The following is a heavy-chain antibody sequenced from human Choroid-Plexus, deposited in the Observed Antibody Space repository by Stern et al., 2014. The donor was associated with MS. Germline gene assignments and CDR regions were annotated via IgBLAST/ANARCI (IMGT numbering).Heavy chain of an antibody. CDR3: AKDRQYLTFFFDF. Sequence: VQLVESGGGVVQPGRPLRLSCAASVGMHWVRQAPGKGLEWVALISYDGSKDYADSVKGRFAISRDNSKNTLYLQMNSLRAEDTAVYYCAKDRQYLTFFFDFWGQGSLVTVYS. J-gene: IGHJ4*02. V-gene: IGHV3-30*18. CDR2: ISYDGSK. CDR1: VG. D-gene: IGHD2/OR15-2a*01.